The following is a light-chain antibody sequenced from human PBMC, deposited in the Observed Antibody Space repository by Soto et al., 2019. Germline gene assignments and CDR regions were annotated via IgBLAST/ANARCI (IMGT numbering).Light chain of an antibody. Sequence: EIVMTQSPATLSVSPGERATLSCRASQSVSSNLAWYQQKPGQAPRLLIYGASTRATGIPARFSGSGSGTEFTLTISSLQSEDFAVYYCQQCNNWPSYTFGQGTKVDIK. V-gene: IGKV3-15*01. CDR3: QQCNNWPSYT. J-gene: IGKJ2*01. CDR2: GAS. CDR1: QSVSSN.